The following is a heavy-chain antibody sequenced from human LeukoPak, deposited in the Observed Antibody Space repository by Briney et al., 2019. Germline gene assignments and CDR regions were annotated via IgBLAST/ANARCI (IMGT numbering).Heavy chain of an antibody. CDR1: GFTFSSYG. J-gene: IGHJ6*03. D-gene: IGHD3-10*01. Sequence: GGSLRLSCAASGFTFSSYGMHWVRQAPGKGLEWVAFIRYDGSNKYYADSVKGRFTIFRDNSKNTLYLQMNSLRAEDTAVYYCAKGYSGSRYMDVWGKGTTVTVSS. CDR2: IRYDGSNK. V-gene: IGHV3-30*02. CDR3: AKGYSGSRYMDV.